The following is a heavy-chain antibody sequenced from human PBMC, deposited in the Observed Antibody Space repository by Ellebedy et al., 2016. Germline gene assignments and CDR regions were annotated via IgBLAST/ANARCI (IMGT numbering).Heavy chain of an antibody. D-gene: IGHD3-10*01. J-gene: IGHJ1*01. Sequence: ASVKVSCKASGHTFTSYAIHWVRQAPGQRLEWMGWTNPGNGNTEYSQKFQGRVTITSDTSASTAYMELSSLRSEDTAVYYCARAVWFAELYFQHWGQGTLVTVSS. V-gene: IGHV1-3*01. CDR1: GHTFTSYA. CDR3: ARAVWFAELYFQH. CDR2: TNPGNGNT.